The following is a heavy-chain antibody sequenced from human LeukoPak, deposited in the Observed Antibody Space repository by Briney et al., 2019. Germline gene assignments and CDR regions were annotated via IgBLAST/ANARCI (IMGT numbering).Heavy chain of an antibody. J-gene: IGHJ4*02. D-gene: IGHD6-19*01. Sequence: PSETLSLTCTVSGGSISSYYWSWIRQPPGKGLEWIGSIYHSGSTYYNPSLKSRVTISVDTSKNQFSLKLSSVTAADTAVYYCAISSGWYYFDYWGQGTLVTVSS. V-gene: IGHV4-59*04. CDR2: IYHSGST. CDR1: GGSISSYY. CDR3: AISSGWYYFDY.